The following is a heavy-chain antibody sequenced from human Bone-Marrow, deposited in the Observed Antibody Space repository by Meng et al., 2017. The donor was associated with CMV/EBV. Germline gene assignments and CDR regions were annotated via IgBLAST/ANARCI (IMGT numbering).Heavy chain of an antibody. J-gene: IGHJ6*02. Sequence: ASVKVSCKASGYTFTGYNMHWVRQAPGQGLEWMGWINPNSGDTKYAQKFQGRVTLTRDTSISTAYMELSSLRSDDTAVYYCARDCSSSGCAPEVLHYYYYYGMDVWGQGNTVTVSS. CDR1: GYTFTGYN. CDR3: ARDCSSSGCAPEVLHYYYYYGMDV. D-gene: IGHD2-2*01. CDR2: INPNSGDT. V-gene: IGHV1-2*02.